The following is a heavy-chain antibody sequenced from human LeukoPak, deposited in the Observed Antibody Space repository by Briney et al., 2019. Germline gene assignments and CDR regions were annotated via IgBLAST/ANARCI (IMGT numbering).Heavy chain of an antibody. V-gene: IGHV3-48*03. CDR3: ARFRDYDSSGYSSLLFDY. CDR1: GFTFSSYE. CDR2: ISSSGSTI. Sequence: PGGSLRLSCAASGFTFSSYEMNWVRQAPGKGLEWVSYISSSGSTIYYADSVKGRFTISRDNAKNSLYLQMNSLRAEDTAVYYCARFRDYDSSGYSSLLFDYWGQGTLVTVSS. J-gene: IGHJ4*02. D-gene: IGHD3-22*01.